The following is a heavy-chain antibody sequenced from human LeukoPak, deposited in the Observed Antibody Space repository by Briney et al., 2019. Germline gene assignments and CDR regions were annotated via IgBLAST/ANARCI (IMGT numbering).Heavy chain of an antibody. D-gene: IGHD3-3*01. CDR1: GYTLTELS. CDR3: ATQTIFGVVISGYGMDV. V-gene: IGHV1-24*01. CDR2: FDPEDGET. Sequence: GASVNVSCTVSGYTLTELSMHWVRQAPGKGLEWMGGFDPEDGETIYAQKFQGRVTMTEDTSTDTAYMELSSLRSEDAAVYYCATQTIFGVVISGYGMDVWGQGTTVTVSS. J-gene: IGHJ6*02.